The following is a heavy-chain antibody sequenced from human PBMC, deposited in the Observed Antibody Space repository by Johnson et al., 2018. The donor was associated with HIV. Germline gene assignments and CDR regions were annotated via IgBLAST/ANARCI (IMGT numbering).Heavy chain of an antibody. CDR3: AREISRYYYDYAAFDL. CDR1: GFTVHSNY. CDR2: VYGGCST. D-gene: IGHD3-22*01. V-gene: IGHV3-53*01. Sequence: VELVESGGGLVQPGGSLRLSCGAAGFTVHSNYMRWVRQAPGTGLGGVSVVYGGCSTYSPTSSEGRFTISIDNSRSTVYLHMINLRADDTALYYCAREISRYYYDYAAFDLGGQGTTVTVSS. J-gene: IGHJ3*01.